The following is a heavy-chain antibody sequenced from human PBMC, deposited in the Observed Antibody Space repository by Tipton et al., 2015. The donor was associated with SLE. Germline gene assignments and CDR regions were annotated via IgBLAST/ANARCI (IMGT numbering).Heavy chain of an antibody. Sequence: RSLRLSCAASGFTFDDFGMHWVRQAPGKGLEWVSGISWNSGSIDYADSVKGRFTISRDNAKNSLYLQLNSLTTEDTAFYYCAKDIKTGGFYLDSWGQGTLVTVSS. J-gene: IGHJ4*02. CDR1: GFTFDDFG. CDR2: ISWNSGSI. D-gene: IGHD7-27*01. CDR3: AKDIKTGGFYLDS. V-gene: IGHV3-9*01.